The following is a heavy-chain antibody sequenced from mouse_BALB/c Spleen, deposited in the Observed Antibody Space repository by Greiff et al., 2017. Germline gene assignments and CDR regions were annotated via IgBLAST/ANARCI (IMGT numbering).Heavy chain of an antibody. CDR1: GYSITSGYY. CDR2: ISYDGSN. J-gene: IGHJ3*01. V-gene: IGHV3-6*02. Sequence: EVKLMESGPGLVKPSQSLSLTCSVTGYSITSGYYWNWIRQFPGNKLEWMGYISYDGSNNYNPSLKNRISITRDTSKNQFFLKLNSVTTEDTATYYCAREGSRFAYWGQGTLVTVSA. CDR3: AREGSRFAY.